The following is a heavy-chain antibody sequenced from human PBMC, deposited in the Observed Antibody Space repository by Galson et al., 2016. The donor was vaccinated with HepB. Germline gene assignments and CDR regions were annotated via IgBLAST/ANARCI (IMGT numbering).Heavy chain of an antibody. CDR2: IYHTGTT. V-gene: IGHV4-4*02. CDR1: GGSLSTRNW. D-gene: IGHD2-15*01. J-gene: IGHJ4*02. Sequence: SETLSLTCAVSGGSLSTRNWWSWIHQTPGKGLEWIGEIYHTGTTNYNPSLKSRITMSLDKSKNQFSLKLNSVTAADTAVYYCASLGYCSGGDCYSVDWGQGTMVTVSS. CDR3: ASLGYCSGGDCYSVD.